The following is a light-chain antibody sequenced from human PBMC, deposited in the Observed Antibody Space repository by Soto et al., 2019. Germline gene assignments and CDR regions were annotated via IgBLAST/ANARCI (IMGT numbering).Light chain of an antibody. V-gene: IGLV2-14*01. CDR1: SSDVGGYNY. J-gene: IGLJ2*01. CDR3: SSYTSSSTVL. CDR2: EVS. Sequence: QAVVTQPASVSGSPGQSITISCTGTSSDVGGYNYVSWYQQHPGKAPKVMIYEVSNRPSGVSNRFSGFKSGNTASLTISGLQAEDEADYYCSSYTSSSTVLFGGGTKLTVL.